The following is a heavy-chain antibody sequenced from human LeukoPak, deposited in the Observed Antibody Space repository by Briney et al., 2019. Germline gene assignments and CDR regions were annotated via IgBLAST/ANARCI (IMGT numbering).Heavy chain of an antibody. CDR2: ISAYNGNT. Sequence: ASVKVSCKASGYTFTSYGISWVRQAPGQGLEWMGWISAYNGNTNYAQKLQGRVTMTTDTSTSTAYMELRSLRSDDTAVYYCGSLKSSGYLIEYWGQGTLVTVSS. CDR3: GSLKSSGYLIEY. V-gene: IGHV1-18*01. D-gene: IGHD3-22*01. CDR1: GYTFTSYG. J-gene: IGHJ4*02.